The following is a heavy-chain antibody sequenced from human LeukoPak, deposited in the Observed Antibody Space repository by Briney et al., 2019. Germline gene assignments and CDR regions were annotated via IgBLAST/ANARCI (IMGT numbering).Heavy chain of an antibody. D-gene: IGHD2/OR15-2a*01. CDR1: GGSFSGYY. CDR3: ARGRNSGFDY. Sequence: PSETLSLTCAVYGGSFSGYYWSWIRQPPGKGLEWIGEINHSGSTNYNPSLKSRVTISVDTSKNQFSLHLNPVTPEDTAVYYCARGRNSGFDYWGQGTLVTVSS. J-gene: IGHJ4*02. V-gene: IGHV4-34*01. CDR2: INHSGST.